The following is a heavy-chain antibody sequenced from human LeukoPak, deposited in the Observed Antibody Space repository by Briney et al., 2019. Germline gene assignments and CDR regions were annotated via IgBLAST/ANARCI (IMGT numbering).Heavy chain of an antibody. CDR1: GGSISSYY. CDR3: ARSYSYGHKVDY. V-gene: IGHV4-59*01. CDR2: IYYSGST. J-gene: IGHJ4*02. Sequence: SETLSLTCTVSGGSISSYYWSWIRQPPGKGLEWIGYIYYSGSTNYNPSLKSRVTISVDTPENQCSLKLSSVTAADTAVYYCARSYSYGHKVDYWGQGTLVTVSS. D-gene: IGHD5-18*01.